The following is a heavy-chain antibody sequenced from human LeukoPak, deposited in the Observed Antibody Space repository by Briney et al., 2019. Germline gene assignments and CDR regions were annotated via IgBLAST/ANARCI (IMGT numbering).Heavy chain of an antibody. D-gene: IGHD3-10*01. Sequence: SETLSLTCTVSGGSISSYYWSWIRQPAGKGLEWIGRIYTSGSTNYNPPLKSRVTMSVDTSKNQFSLKLSSVTAADTAVYYCARSLYGSGSYAQDYWGQGTLVTVSS. J-gene: IGHJ4*02. CDR3: ARSLYGSGSYAQDY. CDR2: IYTSGST. V-gene: IGHV4-4*07. CDR1: GGSISSYY.